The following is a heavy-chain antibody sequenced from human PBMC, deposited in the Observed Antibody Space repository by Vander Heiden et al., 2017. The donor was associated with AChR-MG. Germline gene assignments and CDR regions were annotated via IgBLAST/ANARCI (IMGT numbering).Heavy chain of an antibody. Sequence: EVQLLESGGGLVQPGGSLRLSCSASGFTFSSYAMGWVRQAPGKGLEWVSAISGSGGSTYYADSVKGRFTISRDNSKNTLYLQMNSLRAEDTAVYYCTKDSKFCSGGSCYLGRFDYWGQGTLVTVSS. V-gene: IGHV3-23*01. CDR2: ISGSGGST. CDR3: TKDSKFCSGGSCYLGRFDY. J-gene: IGHJ4*02. D-gene: IGHD2-15*01. CDR1: GFTFSSYA.